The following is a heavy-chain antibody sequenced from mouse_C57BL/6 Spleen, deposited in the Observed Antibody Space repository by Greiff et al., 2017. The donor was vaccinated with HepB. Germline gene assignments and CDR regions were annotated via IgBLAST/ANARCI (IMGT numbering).Heavy chain of an antibody. CDR2: INPNNGGT. CDR1: GYTFTDYH. V-gene: IGHV1-22*01. Sequence: VQLKQSGPELVKPGASVKMSCKASGYTFTDYHMHWVKQSHGKSLEWIGYINPNNGGTSYNQKFKGKATLTVNKSSSTAYMELRSLTSEDSAVYYCARIYYSNFAWFAYWGQGTLVTVSA. D-gene: IGHD2-5*01. CDR3: ARIYYSNFAWFAY. J-gene: IGHJ3*01.